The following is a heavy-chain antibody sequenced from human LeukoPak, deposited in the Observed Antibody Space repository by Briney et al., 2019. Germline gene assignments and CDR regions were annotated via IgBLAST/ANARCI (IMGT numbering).Heavy chain of an antibody. CDR2: IYYSGST. CDR3: AKLIGARRLPRDYYYYMDV. CDR1: GGSMSGYY. J-gene: IGHJ6*03. Sequence: SETLSLTCTVSGGSMSGYYWSWIRQPPGKGLEYIGYIYYSGSTNYNPSLKSRVTISIDTSKDQFSLTLSSVTAADTAVYYCAKLIGARRLPRDYYYYMDVWGEGTTVTVSS. D-gene: IGHD6-6*01. V-gene: IGHV4-59*01.